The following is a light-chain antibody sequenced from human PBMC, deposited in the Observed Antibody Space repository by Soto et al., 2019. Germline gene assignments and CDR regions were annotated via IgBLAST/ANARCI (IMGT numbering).Light chain of an antibody. V-gene: IGLV1-44*01. CDR2: TDS. CDR3: VAWDDILNGPL. CDR1: SSNIGSNT. Sequence: QSVLTQQPSASWTPGQVVTISCSGCSSNIGSNTVNWYQHLPGTAPKLLIYTDSLRPSGGPGRFTAFKSGTSASLAISGLQSEDEADDYCVAWDDILNGPLFGGGTKLTVL. J-gene: IGLJ2*01.